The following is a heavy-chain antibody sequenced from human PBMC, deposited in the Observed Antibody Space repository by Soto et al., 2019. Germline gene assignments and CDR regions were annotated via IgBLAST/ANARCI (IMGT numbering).Heavy chain of an antibody. V-gene: IGHV1-3*01. CDR3: ARVGSSSWYYFDY. D-gene: IGHD6-13*01. CDR1: GYTFTSYA. Sequence: ASVKVSCKASGYTFTSYAMHWVRQAPGQRLEWMGWINAGNGNTKYSQKFQGRVTITRDTSASTAHMELSSLRSEDTAVYYCARVGSSSWYYFDYWGQGTLVTVSS. CDR2: INAGNGNT. J-gene: IGHJ4*02.